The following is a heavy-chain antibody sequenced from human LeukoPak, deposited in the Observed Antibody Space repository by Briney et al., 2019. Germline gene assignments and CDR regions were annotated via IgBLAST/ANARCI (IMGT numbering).Heavy chain of an antibody. J-gene: IGHJ4*02. V-gene: IGHV4-59*01. CDR2: NYYSGST. CDR1: GGSISSYY. Sequence: SETLSLTCTVSGGSISSYYWSWIRQPPGKGLEWIGYNYYSGSTNYNPSLKSRVTISVDTSKNQFSLKLGSVTAADTAVYYCARGRAKYYFDYWGQGTLVTVSS. CDR3: ARGRAKYYFDY.